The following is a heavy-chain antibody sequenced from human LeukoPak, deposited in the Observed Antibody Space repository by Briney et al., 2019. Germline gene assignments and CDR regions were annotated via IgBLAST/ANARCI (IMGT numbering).Heavy chain of an antibody. CDR3: ATYDSSGYSLLSAFDI. Sequence: GESLKISCKGSGYSFTSYWIGWVRQMPGKGLEWMGIIYPGDSDTRYSPSLQGQVTISADKSISTAYLQWSSLKASDTAMYYCATYDSSGYSLLSAFDIWGQGTMVTVSS. V-gene: IGHV5-51*01. D-gene: IGHD3-22*01. J-gene: IGHJ3*02. CDR1: GYSFTSYW. CDR2: IYPGDSDT.